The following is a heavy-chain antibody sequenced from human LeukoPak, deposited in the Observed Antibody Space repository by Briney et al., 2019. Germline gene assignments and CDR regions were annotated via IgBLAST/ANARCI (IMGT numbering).Heavy chain of an antibody. CDR3: ARDPRWRGY. Sequence: GGSLRLSCAASGFAFSTYWMYWVRQAPGKGLVWVSRINTDGRNTGYADSVKGRFTISRDNAKNTLYLQMNSLRAEDTAVYYCARDPRWRGYWGQGTLVTVSS. J-gene: IGHJ4*02. V-gene: IGHV3-74*01. D-gene: IGHD4-23*01. CDR2: INTDGRNT. CDR1: GFAFSTYW.